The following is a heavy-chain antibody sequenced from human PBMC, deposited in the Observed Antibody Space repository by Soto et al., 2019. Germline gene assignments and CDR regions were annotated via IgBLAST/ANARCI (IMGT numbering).Heavy chain of an antibody. V-gene: IGHV3-30*18. Sequence: GGSLRLSCAASGFTFSSYGMHWVRQAPGKGLEWVAVISYDGSNKYYADSVKGRSTISRDNARNSLSLQMNSLRDDDTAVYYCAKGRVDTAYFDCWGQGSLVTVSS. CDR3: AKGRVDTAYFDC. CDR1: GFTFSSYG. J-gene: IGHJ4*02. D-gene: IGHD2-15*01. CDR2: ISYDGSNK.